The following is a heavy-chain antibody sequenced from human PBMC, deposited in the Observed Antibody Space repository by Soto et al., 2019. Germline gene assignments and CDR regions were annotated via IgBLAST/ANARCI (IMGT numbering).Heavy chain of an antibody. CDR2: IYSGGTK. J-gene: IGHJ4*02. V-gene: IGHV3-53*01. Sequence: GGSLRLSCAASGFTVSSNYMSWVRQAPGKGLEWVAVIYSGGTKYYADSVKDRFTISRDNSKNTLYLQMNSLRAEDTAVYYCSRGPTYFYDSSDYYDHWGPGTLVTVSS. D-gene: IGHD3-22*01. CDR3: SRGPTYFYDSSDYYDH. CDR1: GFTVSSNY.